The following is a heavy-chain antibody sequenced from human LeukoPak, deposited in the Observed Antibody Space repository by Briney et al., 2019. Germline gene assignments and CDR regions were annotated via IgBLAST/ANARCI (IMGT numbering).Heavy chain of an antibody. Sequence: ASVKVSCKASGYTFTGYYMHWVRQAPGQGLEWMGWINPNSGGTNYAQKFQGRVTMTRDTSISTAYMELSSLRSEDTAVYYCARDRSYDILTGYSRGWFDPWGQGTLVTVSS. CDR2: INPNSGGT. V-gene: IGHV1-2*02. D-gene: IGHD3-9*01. CDR1: GYTFTGYY. J-gene: IGHJ5*02. CDR3: ARDRSYDILTGYSRGWFDP.